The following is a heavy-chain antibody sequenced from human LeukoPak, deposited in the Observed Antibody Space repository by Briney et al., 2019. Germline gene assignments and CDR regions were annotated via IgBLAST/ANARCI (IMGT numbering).Heavy chain of an antibody. J-gene: IGHJ4*02. CDR3: ARGLSDVY. CDR2: IYHSGST. V-gene: IGHV4-30-2*01. Sequence: SETLSLTCTVSGGSISSGGYYWSWIRQPPGKGLEWIGYIYHSGSTYYNPSLKSRVTISVDRSKNQFSLILSSVTAADTAVYYCARGLSDVYWGQGTLVTVSS. CDR1: GGSISSGGYY.